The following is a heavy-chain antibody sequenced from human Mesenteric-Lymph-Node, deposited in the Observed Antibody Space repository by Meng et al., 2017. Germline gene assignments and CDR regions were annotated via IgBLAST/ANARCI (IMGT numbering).Heavy chain of an antibody. Sequence: GGSLRLSCAASGFTFSSYWMSWVRQAPGKGLEWVANIKQDGSEKYYVDSVKGRFTISRDNAKNSLYLQMNSLRAEDTAVYYCAKIGYPQNSGWYVGDWGQGTLVTVSS. CDR3: AKIGYPQNSGWYVGD. V-gene: IGHV3-7*01. CDR1: GFTFSSYW. CDR2: IKQDGSEK. D-gene: IGHD6-19*01. J-gene: IGHJ4*02.